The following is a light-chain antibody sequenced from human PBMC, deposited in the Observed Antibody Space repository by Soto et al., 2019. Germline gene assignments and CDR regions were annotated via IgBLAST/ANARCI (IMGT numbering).Light chain of an antibody. V-gene: IGKV3-20*01. CDR3: QQYERSPTT. CDR1: QSVSSTY. Sequence: EIVLTQSPGTLSLSPGERATLSCRASQSVSSTYLAWYQQKPGQAPSLLIYGASSRATGIPDRFSGSGSGTAFTLTISRLEPEDFGVYYCQQYERSPTTFGGGTKVEIK. J-gene: IGKJ4*02. CDR2: GAS.